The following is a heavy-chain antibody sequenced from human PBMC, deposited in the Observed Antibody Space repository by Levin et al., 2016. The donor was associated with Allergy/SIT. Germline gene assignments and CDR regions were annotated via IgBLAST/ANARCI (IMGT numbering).Heavy chain of an antibody. CDR3: ARARSQGDYGPDAFDI. J-gene: IGHJ3*02. Sequence: GGSLRLSCAASGFTFSSYAMHWVRQAPGKGLEWVSSISSSSSYIYYADSVKGRFTISRDNAKNSLYLQMNSLRAEDTAVYYCARARSQGDYGPDAFDIWGQGTMVTVSS. CDR1: GFTFSSYA. D-gene: IGHD4-17*01. CDR2: ISSSSSYI. V-gene: IGHV3-21*01.